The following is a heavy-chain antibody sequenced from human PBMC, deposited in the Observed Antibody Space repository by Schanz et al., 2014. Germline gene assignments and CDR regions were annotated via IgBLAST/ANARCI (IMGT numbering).Heavy chain of an antibody. J-gene: IGHJ4*02. Sequence: EVQLVESGGGLVQPGGSLRLSCLASGFAFSSYAMGWVRQARGKGLEWVSAMNESHSTIYYADSVRGRFTISRDNAENTLFLQMNSLRAKDTAVYYCARKVVATIGGYYDNWGQGTLVIVSS. CDR1: GFAFSSYA. V-gene: IGHV3-23*04. CDR2: MNESHSTI. D-gene: IGHD5-12*01. CDR3: ARKVVATIGGYYDN.